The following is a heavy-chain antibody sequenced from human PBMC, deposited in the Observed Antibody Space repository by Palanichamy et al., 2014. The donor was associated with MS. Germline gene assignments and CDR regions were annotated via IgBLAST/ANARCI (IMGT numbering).Heavy chain of an antibody. CDR3: ARVACSITSCYAGYFDY. V-gene: IGHV1-69*06. CDR2: IIPIFGTA. CDR1: GGTFSSYA. Sequence: QVQLVQSGAEVKKPGSSVKVSCKASGGTFSSYAISWVRQAPGQGLEWMGGIIPIFGTANSAQKFQGRVTITADKSTSTAYMELSSLRSEDTAVYYCARVACSITSCYAGYFDYWGQGTLVTVSS. D-gene: IGHD2-2*01. J-gene: IGHJ4*02.